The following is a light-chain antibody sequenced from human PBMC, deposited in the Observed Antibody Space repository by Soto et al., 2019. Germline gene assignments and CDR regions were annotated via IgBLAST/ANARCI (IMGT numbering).Light chain of an antibody. CDR2: DAY. CDR1: QTIISW. Sequence: DIQMTQSPSTLSASVGDRVTITCRASQTIISWLAWYQQKPGKAHKLLIYDAYSLQSGVQSRFSGSGSGTEFTLTIRSLQPEDFATYSCKQLNSYPLTFGGGTKVDNK. V-gene: IGKV1-5*01. CDR3: KQLNSYPLT. J-gene: IGKJ4*01.